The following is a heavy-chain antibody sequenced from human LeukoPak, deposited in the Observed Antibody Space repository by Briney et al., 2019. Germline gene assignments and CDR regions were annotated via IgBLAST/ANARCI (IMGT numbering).Heavy chain of an antibody. CDR3: ARKGWIQLWTTNYYYYYMDV. V-gene: IGHV7-4-1*02. CDR2: INTNTGNP. D-gene: IGHD5-18*01. J-gene: IGHJ6*03. Sequence: ASVKVSCKASGYTFTSYAMNWVRQAPGQGLEWMGWINTNTGNPTYAQGFTGRFVFSLDTSVSTAYLQISSLKAEDTAVYYCARKGWIQLWTTNYYYYYMDVWGKGTTVTVSS. CDR1: GYTFTSYA.